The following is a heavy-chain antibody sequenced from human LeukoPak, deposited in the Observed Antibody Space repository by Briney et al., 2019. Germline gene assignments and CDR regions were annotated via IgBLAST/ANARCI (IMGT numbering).Heavy chain of an antibody. Sequence: PSETLSLTCTVSGGSISSGDYYWSWIRQPPGKGLEWIGYIYYSGSTYYNPSLKSRVTISVDTSKNQFSLKLSSVTAADTAVYYCARLAAAGKFDPWGQGTLVTVSS. V-gene: IGHV4-30-4*01. CDR2: IYYSGST. CDR3: ARLAAAGKFDP. D-gene: IGHD6-13*01. CDR1: GGSISSGDYY. J-gene: IGHJ5*02.